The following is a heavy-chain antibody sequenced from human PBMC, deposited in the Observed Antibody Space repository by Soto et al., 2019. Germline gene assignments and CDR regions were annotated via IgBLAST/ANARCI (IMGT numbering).Heavy chain of an antibody. Sequence: ASVKVSCKASGYTFTSYYMHWVRQAPGQGLEWMGIINPSGGSTSYAQKFQGRVTMTRDTSTSTVYMELSSLRSEDTAVYYCARDWIAAAGTEGNWFDPWGQGTLVTVSS. CDR3: ARDWIAAAGTEGNWFDP. J-gene: IGHJ5*02. D-gene: IGHD6-13*01. CDR1: GYTFTSYY. V-gene: IGHV1-46*01. CDR2: INPSGGST.